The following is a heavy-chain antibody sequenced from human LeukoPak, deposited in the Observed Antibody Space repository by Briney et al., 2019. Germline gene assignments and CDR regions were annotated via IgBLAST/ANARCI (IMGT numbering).Heavy chain of an antibody. CDR2: INPSGGST. V-gene: IGHV1-46*01. D-gene: IGHD1-26*01. CDR3: ATDVGATRAFDI. J-gene: IGHJ3*02. Sequence: GASVKVSCKASGYTFTSYYMHWVRQAPGQGLEWMGIINPSGGSTSYAQKFQGRVTMTEDTSTDTAYIELSSLRSEDTAIYYCATDVGATRAFDIWGQGTMVTVSS. CDR1: GYTFTSYY.